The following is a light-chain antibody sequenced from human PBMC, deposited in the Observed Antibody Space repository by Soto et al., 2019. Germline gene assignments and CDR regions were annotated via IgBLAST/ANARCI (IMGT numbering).Light chain of an antibody. CDR2: GAS. V-gene: IGKV3D-20*02. J-gene: IGKJ3*01. CDR1: QNVRGNW. Sequence: EIVLTQSPGTLSLSPGERATLSCRASQNVRGNWVAWYQQKPGQAPRLLIYGASSRTTGIPDRFSGSVSGTDFTLSISSLEPEDFAVYYCQQRSNRPRFTFGPGTKVDIK. CDR3: QQRSNRPRFT.